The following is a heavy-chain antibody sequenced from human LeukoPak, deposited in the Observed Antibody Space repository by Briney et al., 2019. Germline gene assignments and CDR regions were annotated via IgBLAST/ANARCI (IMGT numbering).Heavy chain of an antibody. J-gene: IGHJ4*02. CDR1: GFTFSNYW. CDR2: IKEDGSEK. D-gene: IGHD3-22*01. V-gene: IGHV3-7*01. Sequence: QTGGSLRLSCAASGFTFSNYWMSWVRQAPGKWLEWVANIKEDGSEKYYVDSVKGRFTISRDNAKNSLSLQVNSLSAEDTAVYYCARSRSGYYEDYWGQGTLVTVSS. CDR3: ARSRSGYYEDY.